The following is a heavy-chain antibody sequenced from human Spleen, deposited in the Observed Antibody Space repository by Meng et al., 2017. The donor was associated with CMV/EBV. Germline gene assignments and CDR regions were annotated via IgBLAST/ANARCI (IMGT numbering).Heavy chain of an antibody. CDR1: GYTFTGYY. CDR3: ALLATVNPSNFDY. D-gene: IGHD4-17*01. J-gene: IGHJ4*02. Sequence: ASVKVSCKTSGYTFTGYYIHWVRPAPGQGLEWMGWINPNIGVTNYAEKFQGRVTVTRDTSISTAYMELTRLRSDDTAVYYCALLATVNPSNFDYWGQGTLVTVSS. CDR2: INPNIGVT. V-gene: IGHV1-2*02.